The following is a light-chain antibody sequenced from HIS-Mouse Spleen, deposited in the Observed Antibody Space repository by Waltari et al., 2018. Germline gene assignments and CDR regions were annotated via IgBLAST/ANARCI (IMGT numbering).Light chain of an antibody. CDR2: EGS. CDR1: SSDVGSYNL. Sequence: QSALTQPASVFGSPGQSITISCTGTSSDVGSYNLVPWYQQHPGKAPKLMIYEGSKRPSGVSIRFSGSKSGNTASLTISGLQAEDEADYYCCSYAGSSTWVFGGGTKLTVL. J-gene: IGLJ3*02. CDR3: CSYAGSSTWV. V-gene: IGLV2-23*01.